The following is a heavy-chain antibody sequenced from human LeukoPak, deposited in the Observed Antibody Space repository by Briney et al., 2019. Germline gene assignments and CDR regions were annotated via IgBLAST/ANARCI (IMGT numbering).Heavy chain of an antibody. CDR1: GFTFSSHW. CDR2: IKEDGSEK. V-gene: IGHV3-7*04. Sequence: GGSLRLSCAASGFTFSSHWMIWVRQAPGKGLEWVANIKEDGSEKHYVDSVKGRFTISRDNAKKSLYLQMNSLRAEDMGVYYRARRYYCALDVWGQGTTVTVSS. J-gene: IGHJ6*02. CDR3: ARRYYCALDV.